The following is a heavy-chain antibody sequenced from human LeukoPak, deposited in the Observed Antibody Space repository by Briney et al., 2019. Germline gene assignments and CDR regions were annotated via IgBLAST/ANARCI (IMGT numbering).Heavy chain of an antibody. CDR3: ARARDIVVVPAAVIDY. V-gene: IGHV3-7*04. J-gene: IGHJ4*02. D-gene: IGHD2-2*01. Sequence: QTGPSHTLSCAPSSFTLSSSWTSCARQPPGNGLEWLANIKQDGSDKYYVDSVKGRFTISRDNAKNSLYLQMNSLRAEDTAVYYCARARDIVVVPAAVIDYWGQGTLVTVSS. CDR1: SFTLSSSW. CDR2: IKQDGSDK.